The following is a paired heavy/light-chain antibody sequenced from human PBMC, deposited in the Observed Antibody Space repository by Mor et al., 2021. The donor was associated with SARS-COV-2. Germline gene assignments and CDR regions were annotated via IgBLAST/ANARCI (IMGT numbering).Heavy chain of an antibody. Sequence: QLQLQESGPGLVKPSETLSLTCSVSGGSISKNNFYWGWIRQPPGMGLEWIGNIYYDGSTYSNPSLKSRVTISIDMSRNQFSLKLSSVTAADTAVYYCARQRREDDILTGLGRGNWFDPWGQGSLVTVSS. CDR2: IYYDGST. D-gene: IGHD3-9*01. J-gene: IGHJ5*02. CDR1: GGSISKNNFY. CDR3: ARQRREDDILTGLGRGNWFDP. V-gene: IGHV4-39*01.
Light chain of an antibody. V-gene: IGLV1-51*01. CDR2: DND. CDR3: GTWDSSLRSGG. J-gene: IGLJ3*02. CDR1: SSNIANNY. Sequence: QSVLTQPPSVSAAPGQKVTISCSGSSSNIANNYVSWYQQLPGTVPKLLIYDNDKRASGIPDRFSGSKSGTSATLGITGLQTGDEADYYCGTWDSSLRSGGFGGGTKLTVL.